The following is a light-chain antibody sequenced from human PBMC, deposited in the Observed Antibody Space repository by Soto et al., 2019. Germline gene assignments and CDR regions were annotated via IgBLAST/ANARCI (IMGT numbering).Light chain of an antibody. V-gene: IGKV1-5*03. Sequence: DIQMTQSPSTLSASVGDRVTITCRASQSISSWLAWYQQKPGKAPKLLIYKASSLESRVPSRFSGSGSGTEFTLTISSLQPDDFATYYCQQYYSYRTFGQGTKVEIK. CDR1: QSISSW. J-gene: IGKJ1*01. CDR3: QQYYSYRT. CDR2: KAS.